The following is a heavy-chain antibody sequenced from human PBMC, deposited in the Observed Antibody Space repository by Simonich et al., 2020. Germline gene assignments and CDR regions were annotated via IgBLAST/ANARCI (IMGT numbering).Heavy chain of an antibody. CDR3: AKRSGVSITGTFDY. V-gene: IGHV3-23*01. Sequence: EVQLLESGGGLVQPGGSLRLSCVASGFTFSSYAMSWVRQAPGEGVEWGSSISGSCGIPYDADCVKGRFTISRDNSKNTLYLQMNSLRAEDTAVYYCAKRSGVSITGTFDYWGQGTLVTVSS. CDR2: ISGSCGIP. CDR1: GFTFSSYA. J-gene: IGHJ4*02. D-gene: IGHD1-7*01.